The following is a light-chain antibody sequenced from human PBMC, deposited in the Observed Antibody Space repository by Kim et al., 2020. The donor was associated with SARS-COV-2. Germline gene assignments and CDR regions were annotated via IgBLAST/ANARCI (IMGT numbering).Light chain of an antibody. J-gene: IGKJ1*01. V-gene: IGKV3-20*01. CDR1: QSVRSSY. CDR2: GAS. Sequence: DIVLTQSPGTLSLSPGERATLSCRASQSVRSSYLAWYQQKPGQAPRLLIYGASSRATGIPDRFSGSGSGTDFTLTISRLEPEDCAVYYCQQYGSSPAFGQGTKVDIK. CDR3: QQYGSSPA.